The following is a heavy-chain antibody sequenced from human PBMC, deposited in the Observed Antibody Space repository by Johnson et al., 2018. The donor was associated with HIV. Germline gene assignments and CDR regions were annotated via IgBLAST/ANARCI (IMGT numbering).Heavy chain of an antibody. D-gene: IGHD1-1*01. J-gene: IGHJ3*02. CDR3: ARVTRYNWNSDAFDI. CDR1: GFTFSSYA. CDR2: ISGSGGST. V-gene: IGHV3-23*04. Sequence: VESGGGVVQPGGSLRLSCAASGFTFSSYAMSWVRQAPGKGLEWVSAISGSGGSTYYADSVKGRFTISRDNSKNTLYLQMNSLRAEDTAVYYCARVTRYNWNSDAFDIWGQGTMVTVSS.